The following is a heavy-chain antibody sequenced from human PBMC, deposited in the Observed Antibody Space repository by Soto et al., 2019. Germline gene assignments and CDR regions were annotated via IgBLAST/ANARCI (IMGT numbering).Heavy chain of an antibody. CDR2: INPNSGGT. D-gene: IGHD5-12*01. CDR3: ARGGYSGYDFEY. J-gene: IGHJ4*02. CDR1: GYTVTGYY. V-gene: IGHV1-2*04. Sequence: ASVKGSCKASGYTVTGYYMHWVRQAPGQGLEWMGWINPNSGGTNYAQKFQGWVTMTRDTSISTAYMELSRLRSDDTAVYYCARGGYSGYDFEYWGQGTLVTVSS.